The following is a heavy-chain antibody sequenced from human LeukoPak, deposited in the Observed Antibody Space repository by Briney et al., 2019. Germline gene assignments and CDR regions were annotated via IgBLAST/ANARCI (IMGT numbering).Heavy chain of an antibody. Sequence: GESLKISCKGSGYNFTSHWIGWVRQMPGKGLEWMGIIYPGDSDTRYSPSFQGQVTISADKSISTAYLQWSSLKASDTAMYYCARLLRNIAAAVYYFDYWGQGTLVTVSS. D-gene: IGHD6-13*01. V-gene: IGHV5-51*01. CDR1: GYNFTSHW. CDR2: IYPGDSDT. J-gene: IGHJ4*02. CDR3: ARLLRNIAAAVYYFDY.